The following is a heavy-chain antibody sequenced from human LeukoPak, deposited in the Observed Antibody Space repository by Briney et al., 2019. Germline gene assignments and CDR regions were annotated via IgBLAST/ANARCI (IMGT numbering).Heavy chain of an antibody. D-gene: IGHD6-19*01. CDR1: GYTFTGYS. CDR2: INPNSGGT. V-gene: IGHV1-2*06. J-gene: IGHJ4*02. Sequence: ASVKVSCKASGYTFTGYSMHWVRQAPGQGPEWMGRINPNSGGTNYAQKFQGRVTMTSDTPISTVYMELSRLRSDDTAVYYCAREISRYSRGWIFDYGGQGTLVTVSS. CDR3: AREISRYSRGWIFDY.